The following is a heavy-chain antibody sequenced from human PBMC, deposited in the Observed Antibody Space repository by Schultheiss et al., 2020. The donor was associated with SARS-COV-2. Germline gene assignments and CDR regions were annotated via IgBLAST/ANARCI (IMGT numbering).Heavy chain of an antibody. CDR1: GGSISTYY. Sequence: SETLSLTCTVSGGSISTYYWSWIRQPPGKGLEWIGYLHYTGSTNYNPSLKSRVTISVDTSKNQFSLKLSSVTAADTAVYYCARGKRLRFLVRFDPWGQGTLVTVSS. V-gene: IGHV4-59*12. CDR3: ARGKRLRFLVRFDP. CDR2: LHYTGST. D-gene: IGHD3-3*01. J-gene: IGHJ5*02.